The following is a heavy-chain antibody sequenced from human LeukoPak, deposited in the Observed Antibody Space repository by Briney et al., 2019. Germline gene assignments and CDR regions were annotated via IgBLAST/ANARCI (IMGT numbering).Heavy chain of an antibody. Sequence: ASVKVSCKASGYTFTSYGINWVRQAPGQGLEWMGWISAYNGNTKYAQKFQGRVTMTTDTSTSTAYMELRSLRSDDTAVYYCARESGYSGYDWDYYYYYYMDVWGKGTTVTVSS. CDR2: ISAYNGNT. CDR3: ARESGYSGYDWDYYYYYYMDV. D-gene: IGHD5-12*01. CDR1: GYTFTSYG. J-gene: IGHJ6*03. V-gene: IGHV1-18*01.